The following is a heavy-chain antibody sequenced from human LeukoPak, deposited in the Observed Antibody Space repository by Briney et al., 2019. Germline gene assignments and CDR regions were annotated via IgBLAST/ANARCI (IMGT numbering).Heavy chain of an antibody. Sequence: SETLSLTCAVYGGSFSGYYWSWIRQPPGKGLEWIGEINHSGSTNYNPSLKSRVTISVDTSKNQFSLKLSSVTAADTAVYYCARGGYYYGSGSERRYYYYGMDVWGQGTTVTVSS. V-gene: IGHV4-34*01. J-gene: IGHJ6*02. CDR3: ARGGYYYGSGSERRYYYYGMDV. D-gene: IGHD3-10*01. CDR1: GGSFSGYY. CDR2: INHSGST.